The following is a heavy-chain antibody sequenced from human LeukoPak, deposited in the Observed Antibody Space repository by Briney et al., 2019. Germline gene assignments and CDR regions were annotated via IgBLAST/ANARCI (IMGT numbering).Heavy chain of an antibody. CDR3: AREGNTGSQEGMDV. CDR2: IYSGGCT. CDR1: GFTVSSNH. Sequence: GGSLRLSCAASGFTVSSNHMSWVRQAPGKGLEWVSVIYSGGCTYYADSVKGRFTISRDSSKNMLYLQMNSLRAEDTAVYYCAREGNTGSQEGMDVWGQGTTVTVSS. V-gene: IGHV3-53*01. J-gene: IGHJ6*02. D-gene: IGHD1-26*01.